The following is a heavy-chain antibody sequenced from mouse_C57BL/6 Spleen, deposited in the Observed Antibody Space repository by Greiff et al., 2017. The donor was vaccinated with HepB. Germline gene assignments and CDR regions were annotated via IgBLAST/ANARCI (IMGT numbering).Heavy chain of an antibody. V-gene: IGHV14-4*01. CDR3: TTGVTTVVARDD. CDR1: GFNIKDDY. Sequence: VQLKESGAELVRPGASVKLSCTASGFNIKDDYMHWVKQRPEQGLEWIGWIDPENGDTEYDSKFQGKATITADTSSNTAYLQLSSLTSEDTAVYYCTTGVTTVVARDDWGQGTTLTVSS. J-gene: IGHJ2*01. D-gene: IGHD1-1*01. CDR2: IDPENGDT.